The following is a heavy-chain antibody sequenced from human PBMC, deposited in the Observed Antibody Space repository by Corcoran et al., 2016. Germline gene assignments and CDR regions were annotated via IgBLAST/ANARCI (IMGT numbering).Heavy chain of an antibody. CDR3: ATARARKGGVVSKLEQGVYYYYGMDV. D-gene: IGHD1-1*01. J-gene: IGHJ6*02. V-gene: IGHV6-1*01. CDR1: GDSVSSNSAA. Sequence: QVQLQQSGPGLVKPSQTLSLTCAISGDSVSSNSAAWNWIRQSPSRGLEWLGRTYYRSKWYNDYAVSVKSRITINPDTSKNQFSLQLNSVTPEDTAVYYCATARARKGGVVSKLEQGVYYYYGMDVWGQGTTVTVSS. CDR2: TYYRSKWYN.